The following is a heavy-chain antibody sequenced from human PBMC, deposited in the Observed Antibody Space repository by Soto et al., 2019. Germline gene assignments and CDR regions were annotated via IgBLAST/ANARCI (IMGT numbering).Heavy chain of an antibody. Sequence: EVQLVESGGGLVQPGGSLRLSCAASGFTFSSYSMNWVRQAPGKGLEWVSYISSSSSTIYYADSVKGRFTISRDNAKNSLYLQMNSLGDEDTAVYYCARVGTYYYGSGSGGYYYGMDVWGQGTTVTVSS. J-gene: IGHJ6*02. CDR1: GFTFSSYS. CDR3: ARVGTYYYGSGSGGYYYGMDV. D-gene: IGHD3-10*01. V-gene: IGHV3-48*02. CDR2: ISSSSSTI.